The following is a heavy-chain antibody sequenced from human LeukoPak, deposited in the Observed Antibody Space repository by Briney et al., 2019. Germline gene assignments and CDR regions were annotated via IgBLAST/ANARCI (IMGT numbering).Heavy chain of an antibody. CDR3: AVGPLYSSSWYSY. CDR2: INHSGST. V-gene: IGHV4-39*07. D-gene: IGHD6-13*01. CDR1: GGSISSNAYY. Sequence: SETLSLTCTVSGGSISSNAYYWAWIRQPPGKGLEWIGEINHSGSTNYNPSLKSRVTMSVDTSKNQFSLKLSSVTAADTAVYYCAVGPLYSSSWYSYWGQGTLVTVSS. J-gene: IGHJ4*02.